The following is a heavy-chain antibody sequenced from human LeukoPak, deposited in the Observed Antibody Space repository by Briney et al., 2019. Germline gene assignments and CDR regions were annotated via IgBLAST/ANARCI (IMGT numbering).Heavy chain of an antibody. D-gene: IGHD1-1*01. CDR3: ARDRLLEDRHYYSYYYMDV. CDR1: GGSISTYY. J-gene: IGHJ6*03. Sequence: SETLSLTCTVSGGSISTYYWSWIRQPAGKGLEWIGRIYTSGSINYNPSLRTRITMSVDTSKNQFSLKLSSVTAADTAVYYCARDRLLEDRHYYSYYYMDVWGKGTTVTVSS. CDR2: IYTSGSI. V-gene: IGHV4-4*07.